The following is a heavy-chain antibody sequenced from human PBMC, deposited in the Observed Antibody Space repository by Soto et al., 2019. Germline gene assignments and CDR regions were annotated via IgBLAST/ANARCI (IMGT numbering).Heavy chain of an antibody. CDR1: GFTFDDYA. D-gene: IGHD6-19*01. J-gene: IGHJ4*02. Sequence: RRLSCAASGFTFDDYAMHWVRQAPGKGLEWVSGISWNSGSIGYADSVKGRFTISRDNAKNSLYLQMNSLRAEDTALYYCAKGMIIAVAGPVTFDYWGQGTLVTVSS. CDR3: AKGMIIAVAGPVTFDY. CDR2: ISWNSGSI. V-gene: IGHV3-9*01.